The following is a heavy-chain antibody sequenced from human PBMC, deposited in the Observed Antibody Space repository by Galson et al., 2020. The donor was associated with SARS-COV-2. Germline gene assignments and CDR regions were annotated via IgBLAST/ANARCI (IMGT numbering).Heavy chain of an antibody. Sequence: GGSLRLSCAASGFTFSNAWMSWVRQAPGKGLEWVGRIKSKTDGGTTDYAAPVKGRFTISRDDSNNTLYLQMNSLKTEDTAVYYCTTVLPGDIVVVPAALNYYYYGMDVWGQGTTVTVSS. CDR3: TTVLPGDIVVVPAALNYYYYGMDV. D-gene: IGHD2-2*01. J-gene: IGHJ6*02. CDR2: IKSKTDGGTT. CDR1: GFTFSNAW. V-gene: IGHV3-15*01.